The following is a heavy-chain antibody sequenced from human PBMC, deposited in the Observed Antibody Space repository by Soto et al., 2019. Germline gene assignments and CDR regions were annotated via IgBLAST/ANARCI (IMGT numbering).Heavy chain of an antibody. J-gene: IGHJ6*03. V-gene: IGHV4-59*08. Sequence: QVQLQESGPGLVKPSETLSLTCTVSGGSISSYYWSWIRRPPGKGLEWIGYIYYSGSTNYNPSLKSRVTISVDTSKNQCSLKLCSVTAADTAVYYCATRAADYDFWSGYYSYYYYMDVWGKGTTVTVSS. CDR3: ATRAADYDFWSGYYSYYYYMDV. D-gene: IGHD3-3*01. CDR2: IYYSGST. CDR1: GGSISSYY.